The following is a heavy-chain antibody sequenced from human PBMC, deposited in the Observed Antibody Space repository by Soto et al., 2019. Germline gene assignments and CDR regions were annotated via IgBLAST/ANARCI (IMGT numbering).Heavy chain of an antibody. V-gene: IGHV1-2*04. CDR2: ISPNSGGP. CDR1: GYNFTDYY. CDR3: ARGALYYYYAMDV. Sequence: ASVKASCKASGYNFTDYYIHWVRQAPGQGLEWMGWISPNSGGPNYAQKFQGWVTMTRDPSISTAYMELSRLRSDDTAVYYCARGALYYYYAMDVWGQGTTVTVSS. J-gene: IGHJ6*02.